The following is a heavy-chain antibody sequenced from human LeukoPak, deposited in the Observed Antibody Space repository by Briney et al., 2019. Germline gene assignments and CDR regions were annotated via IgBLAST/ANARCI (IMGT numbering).Heavy chain of an antibody. J-gene: IGHJ4*02. Sequence: ASVKVSCKASGYTFTSYDINWVRQATGQGLEWMGWMNPNSGNTGYAQKFQGRVTMTRNTSISTAYMELSSLRSEDTAVYYCARVDIYGSGSYYRVGFDYWGQGTLVTVSP. CDR3: ARVDIYGSGSYYRVGFDY. V-gene: IGHV1-8*01. CDR2: MNPNSGNT. CDR1: GYTFTSYD. D-gene: IGHD3-10*01.